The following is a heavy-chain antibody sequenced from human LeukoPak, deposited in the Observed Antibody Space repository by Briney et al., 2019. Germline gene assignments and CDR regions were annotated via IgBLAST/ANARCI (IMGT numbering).Heavy chain of an antibody. CDR2: IYYSGST. Sequence: PSQTLSLTCTVSGGSISSGDYYWSWIRQPPGKGLEWIGYIYYSGSTYYNSSLKSRVTISVDTSKNQFSLKLSSVTAADTAVYYCARDSRGYCSGGSSFWFDPWGQGTLVTVSS. V-gene: IGHV4-30-4*01. J-gene: IGHJ5*02. D-gene: IGHD2-15*01. CDR1: GGSISSGDYY. CDR3: ARDSRGYCSGGSSFWFDP.